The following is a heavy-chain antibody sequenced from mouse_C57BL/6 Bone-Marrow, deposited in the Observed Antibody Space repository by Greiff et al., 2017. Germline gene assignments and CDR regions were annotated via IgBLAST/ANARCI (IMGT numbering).Heavy chain of an antibody. J-gene: IGHJ1*03. D-gene: IGHD1-1*01. CDR1: GYTFTSYW. CDR2: IHPNSGST. CDR3: ARGGLLYGSSPFWYFDV. V-gene: IGHV1-64*01. Sequence: VQLQQPGAELVKPGASVKLSCKASGYTFTSYWMHWVKQRPGQGPEWIGMIHPNSGSTNYNEKFKSKATLTVDKSSSTAYMQLSSLTSEDSAVYYCARGGLLYGSSPFWYFDVWGTGTTVTVSS.